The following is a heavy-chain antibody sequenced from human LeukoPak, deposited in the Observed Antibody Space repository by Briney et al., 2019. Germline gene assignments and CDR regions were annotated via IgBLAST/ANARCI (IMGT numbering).Heavy chain of an antibody. J-gene: IGHJ4*02. CDR2: ISYDGGNK. CDR1: GFTLSSYA. Sequence: HSGGSLRLSCEASGFTLSSYAVHWVRQAPGKGLEWVAVISYDGGNKYYADSVKGRFTISRDNSKNTLDLQMSSLRAEDTAVYYCARDQLAYSGYDTLFHYWGQGTLVTVSS. V-gene: IGHV3-30*04. D-gene: IGHD5-12*01. CDR3: ARDQLAYSGYDTLFHY.